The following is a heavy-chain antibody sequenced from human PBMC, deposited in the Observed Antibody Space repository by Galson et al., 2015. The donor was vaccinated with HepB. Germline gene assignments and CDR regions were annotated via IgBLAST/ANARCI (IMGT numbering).Heavy chain of an antibody. J-gene: IGHJ6*02. CDR1: GFTFSSYS. Sequence: SLRLSCAVSGFTFSSYSMNWVRQAPGKGLEWVSYISSSSSAIYYADSVKGRFTISRDNAKNSMYLQMDSLRAEDTAVYYCAREDRGGYYPHYHYYGVDVWGQGTTVTISS. CDR2: ISSSSSAI. V-gene: IGHV3-48*01. D-gene: IGHD3-22*01. CDR3: AREDRGGYYPHYHYYGVDV.